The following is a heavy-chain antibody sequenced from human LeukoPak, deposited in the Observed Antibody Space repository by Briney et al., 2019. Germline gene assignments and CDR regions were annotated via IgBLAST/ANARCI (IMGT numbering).Heavy chain of an antibody. CDR3: ARDYAPYSGSYSHYYYYYYMDV. V-gene: IGHV1-18*01. CDR1: GYTFTSYG. J-gene: IGHJ6*03. D-gene: IGHD1-26*01. CDR2: ISAYNGNT. Sequence: ASVKVSCKASGYTFTSYGISWVRQAPGQGLEWMGWISAYNGNTNYAQKLQGRVTMTTDTSTSTAYMELRSLRSDDTAVYYCARDYAPYSGSYSHYYYYYYMDVWGKGTTVTVSS.